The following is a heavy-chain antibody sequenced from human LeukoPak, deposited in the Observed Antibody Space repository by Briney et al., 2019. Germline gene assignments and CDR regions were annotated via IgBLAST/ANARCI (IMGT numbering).Heavy chain of an antibody. V-gene: IGHV4-59*01. CDR3: ARGRGIQWLFDM. Sequence: SETLSLTCTVSGGSISSYYWSWIRQPPGKGLEWIGYISYSGSTNYNPSLKSRVTILVEMSKNHFSLKLNSVTAADTAVYYCARGRGIQWLFDMWGQGTLVTVSS. J-gene: IGHJ3*02. D-gene: IGHD3-16*01. CDR2: ISYSGST. CDR1: GGSISSYY.